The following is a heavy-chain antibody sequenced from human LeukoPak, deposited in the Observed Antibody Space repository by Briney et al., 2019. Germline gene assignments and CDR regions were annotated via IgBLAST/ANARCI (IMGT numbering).Heavy chain of an antibody. V-gene: IGHV5-51*01. D-gene: IGHD6-13*01. Sequence: GESLKISCQGTGYNFPIYWIGWVRQMPGQGLEWMGIIYPDDSNTIYGPSFQGQVTISADKSINTAYLEWSSLKASDTAIYYCARQGAAGKYYYYYMDVWGKGTTVTVSS. CDR3: ARQGAAGKYYYYYMDV. CDR2: IYPDDSNT. CDR1: GYNFPIYW. J-gene: IGHJ6*03.